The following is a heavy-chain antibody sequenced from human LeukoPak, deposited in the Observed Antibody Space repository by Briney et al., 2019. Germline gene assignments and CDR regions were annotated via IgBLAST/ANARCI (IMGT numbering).Heavy chain of an antibody. CDR1: GYTFTSHT. D-gene: IGHD3-3*02. CDR3: ARGKLGYYYYHMDA. V-gene: IGHV1-69*05. J-gene: IGHJ6*03. Sequence: ASVKVSCKASGYTFTSHTIHWVRQAPGQGLEWMGGIIPIYGTPHSAQKFQGRVTFTTDESTSTAFMDLSSLRSEDTAVYYCARGKLGYYYYHMDAWGKGTTVTVSS. CDR2: IIPIYGTP.